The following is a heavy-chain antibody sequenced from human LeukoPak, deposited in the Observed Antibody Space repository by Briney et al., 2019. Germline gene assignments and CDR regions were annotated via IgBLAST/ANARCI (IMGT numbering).Heavy chain of an antibody. CDR1: GGSISSSSYY. D-gene: IGHD3-3*01. J-gene: IGHJ4*02. V-gene: IGHV4-39*01. Sequence: SETMSLTCTVSGGSISSSSYYWGWIRQPPGTGLEWIGSSYYSGGTYYNPSLKSRVTISVDTSKNQFSLKLTSVTAADTAVYYCARVGFWSGSNYFDFWGQGTLVTVPT. CDR3: ARVGFWSGSNYFDF. CDR2: SYYSGGT.